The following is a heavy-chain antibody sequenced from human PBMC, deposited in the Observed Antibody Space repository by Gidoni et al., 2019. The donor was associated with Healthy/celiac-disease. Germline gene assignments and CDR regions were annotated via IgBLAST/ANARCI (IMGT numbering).Heavy chain of an antibody. CDR3: ARDNSSSWTFDY. J-gene: IGHJ4*02. Sequence: EVQLVESGGGLVQPGGSLRLPCAAYGFTFSSYWMSWVRQAPGKGLEWVANIKQDGSEKYYVDSVKGRFTISRDNAKNSLYLQMNSLRAEDTAVYYCARDNSSSWTFDYWGQGTLVTVSS. CDR2: IKQDGSEK. V-gene: IGHV3-7*04. CDR1: GFTFSSYW. D-gene: IGHD6-13*01.